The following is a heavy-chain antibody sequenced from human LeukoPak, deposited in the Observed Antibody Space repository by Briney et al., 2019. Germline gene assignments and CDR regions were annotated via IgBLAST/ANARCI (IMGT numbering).Heavy chain of an antibody. J-gene: IGHJ4*02. CDR3: ARDASSWYSPGFFDY. V-gene: IGHV4-39*07. CDR2: IYYSGST. D-gene: IGHD6-13*01. Sequence: PSETLSLTCTVSGGSISSSSYYWGWIRQPPGKGLEWIGSIYYSGSTYYNPSLKSRVTISVDTSKNQFSLKLSSVTAADTAVYYCARDASSWYSPGFFDYWGQGTLVTVSS. CDR1: GGSISSSSYY.